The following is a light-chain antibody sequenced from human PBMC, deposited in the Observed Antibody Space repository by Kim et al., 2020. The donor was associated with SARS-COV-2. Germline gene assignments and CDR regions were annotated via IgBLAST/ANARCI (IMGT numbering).Light chain of an antibody. Sequence: KTVIISCTRSSGSIGSDYIHWYQHRPNSAPTTVIYEDDRRPSEVPDRFSGSIDGSSNSASLTISGLKTEDEADYYCQSYDSSGHWVFGGETKVTVL. J-gene: IGLJ3*02. CDR2: EDD. CDR3: QSYDSSGHWV. V-gene: IGLV6-57*03. CDR1: SGSIGSDY.